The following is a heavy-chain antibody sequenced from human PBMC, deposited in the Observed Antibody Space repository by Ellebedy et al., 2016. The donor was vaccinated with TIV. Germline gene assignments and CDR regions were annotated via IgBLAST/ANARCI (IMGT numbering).Heavy chain of an antibody. J-gene: IGHJ4*02. CDR2: ISAYNGNT. D-gene: IGHD4-17*01. Sequence: ASVKVSCXASGYTFTSYGINWVRQAPGQGLEWMGWISAYNGNTNYAQKLQGRVTMTTDTSTSTAYMELRSLRSDDTAVYYCARDAVTWPYDYWGQGTLVTVSS. CDR1: GYTFTSYG. V-gene: IGHV1-18*01. CDR3: ARDAVTWPYDY.